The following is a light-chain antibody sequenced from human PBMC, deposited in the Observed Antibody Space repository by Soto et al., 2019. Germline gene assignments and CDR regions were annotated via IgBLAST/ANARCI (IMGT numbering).Light chain of an antibody. CDR2: EVS. CDR3: SSYAGSNNLV. V-gene: IGLV2-8*01. Sequence: QSALTQPPSASGSPGQSVTISCTGTSSDVGGYNYVSWYQQHPGKAPKFMIYEVSKRPSGVPDRFSGSKSGNTASLTVSGLKAEYEADYCCSSYAGSNNLVFGGGTKLTVL. CDR1: SSDVGGYNY. J-gene: IGLJ2*01.